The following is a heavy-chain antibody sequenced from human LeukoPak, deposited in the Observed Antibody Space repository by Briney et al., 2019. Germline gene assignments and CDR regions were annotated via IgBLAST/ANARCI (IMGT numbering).Heavy chain of an antibody. Sequence: GGSLRLSCAASGFTFSSYGMHWVRQAPGKGLEWVAVISYDGTIQYYADSVKGRFTISRDNPKNILFLQMNSLRAEDTAVYYCAKGPDLIGRDYFDYWGQGTPVTVSS. CDR1: GFTFSSYG. J-gene: IGHJ4*02. CDR2: ISYDGTIQ. CDR3: AKGPDLIGRDYFDY. V-gene: IGHV3-30*18. D-gene: IGHD3-16*02.